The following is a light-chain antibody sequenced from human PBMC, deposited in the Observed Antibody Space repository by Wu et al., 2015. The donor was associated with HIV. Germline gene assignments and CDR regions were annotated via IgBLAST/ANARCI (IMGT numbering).Light chain of an antibody. V-gene: IGKV1-39*01. J-gene: IGKJ2*02. CDR2: AAS. CDR1: QSISNY. Sequence: DIQMTQSPSSLSASVGDRVTITCRASQSISNYLNWYQQKPGKAPKLLIYAASSLQSGVPSRFSGSGSGTDFTLTISSPQPEDFATYYCQQSYSTPGTFGQGTKLEIK. CDR3: QQSYSTPGT.